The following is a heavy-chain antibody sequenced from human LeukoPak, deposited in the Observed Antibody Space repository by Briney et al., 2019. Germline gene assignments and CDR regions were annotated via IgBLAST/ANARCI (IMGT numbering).Heavy chain of an antibody. CDR3: ARRYCSAGSCLDY. D-gene: IGHD2-15*01. Sequence: GESLKISCKRSGYRFISYWIGWVRQMPGKGLEWMGIISPGDSDTRYRPSFQAQVTISADKSISTAYLQWTSLKASDTGMYYCARRYCSAGSCLDYWGQGTLVTVSS. CDR1: GYRFISYW. CDR2: ISPGDSDT. V-gene: IGHV5-51*01. J-gene: IGHJ4*02.